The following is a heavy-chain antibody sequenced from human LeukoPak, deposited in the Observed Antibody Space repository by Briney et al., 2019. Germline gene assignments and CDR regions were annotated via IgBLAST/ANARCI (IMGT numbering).Heavy chain of an antibody. CDR2: IYYSGST. V-gene: IGHV4-59*08. CDR3: ARSQNWFDP. CDR1: GGSISSYY. Sequence: SETLSLTCTVSGGSISSYYWSWIRQPPGKGLEWIGYIYYSGSTNYNPSLKSRVTISVDTSKNQFSLKLSSVTAADTAVYYCARSQNWFDPWGQGTLVTVSS. J-gene: IGHJ5*02.